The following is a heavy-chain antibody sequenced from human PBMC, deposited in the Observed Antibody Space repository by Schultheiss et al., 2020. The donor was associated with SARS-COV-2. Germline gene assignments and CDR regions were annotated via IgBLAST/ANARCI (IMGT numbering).Heavy chain of an antibody. CDR3: GRVMNRESAIDY. D-gene: IGHD2-2*02. Sequence: SETLSLTCTVSGGSISSYYWSWIRQPPGKGLEWIGYIYSSGSTYNNPSLKSRVTISVDTSKNQFSLKLSSVTAADTAVYYCGRVMNRESAIDYWGQGTLVTVSS. CDR2: IYSSGST. CDR1: GGSISSYY. J-gene: IGHJ4*02. V-gene: IGHV4-4*09.